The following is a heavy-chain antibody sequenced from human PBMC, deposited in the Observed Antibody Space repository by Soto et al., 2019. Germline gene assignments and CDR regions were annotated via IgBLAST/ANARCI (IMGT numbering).Heavy chain of an antibody. J-gene: IGHJ4*02. D-gene: IGHD2-21*01. CDR2: IVVGSGNT. CDR3: AAVPYSDDGSNYFDY. CDR1: GFTFSNSA. Sequence: QMQLVQSGPEVKKPGTSVKVSCKASGFTFSNSAVQWVRQARGQRLEWIGRIVVGSGNTDSAQKFQERVTITRDMSTSTAYMELSSLRSEDTTVYYCAAVPYSDDGSNYFDYWGQGTLVTVSS. V-gene: IGHV1-58*01.